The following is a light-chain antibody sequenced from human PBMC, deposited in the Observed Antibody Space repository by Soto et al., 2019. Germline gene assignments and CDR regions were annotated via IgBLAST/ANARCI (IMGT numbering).Light chain of an antibody. V-gene: IGLV2-23*01. J-gene: IGLJ1*01. Sequence: QSVLTQPASVSGSPGQSITISCTGSSSDVGSYNLVSWYQQHPGKAPKLMIYDGSNRPSGVSNRFSGSKSGNTASLTISGLQAEDEADYYCCSYAGGGSYVFGPGTKVTVL. CDR1: SSDVGSYNL. CDR3: CSYAGGGSYV. CDR2: DGS.